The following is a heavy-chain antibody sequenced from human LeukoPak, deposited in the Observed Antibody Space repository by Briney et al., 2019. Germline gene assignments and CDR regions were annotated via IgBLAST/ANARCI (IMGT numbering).Heavy chain of an antibody. CDR3: ARGRYDSSGYYPKNLYYFDY. Sequence: PSETLSLTCTVSGGSISSYYWSWIRQPPGKGLEWIGYIYYSGSTNYNPSLKSRVTISVDTSKSQFSLKLSSVTAADTAVYYCARGRYDSSGYYPKNLYYFDYWGQGTLVTVSS. V-gene: IGHV4-59*01. CDR2: IYYSGST. CDR1: GGSISSYY. D-gene: IGHD3-22*01. J-gene: IGHJ4*02.